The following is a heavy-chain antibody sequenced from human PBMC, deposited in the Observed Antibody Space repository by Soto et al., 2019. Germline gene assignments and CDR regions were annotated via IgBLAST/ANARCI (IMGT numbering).Heavy chain of an antibody. V-gene: IGHV1-69*12. CDR1: GGTFSSYA. Sequence: QVQLVQSGAEVKKPGSSVKVSCKASGGTFSSYAISWVRQATGQELAWMGGIIPIFGTANYAHKFQGRVTITAYESTSTAYMELISLRSEVTAVYYCASGLAAGTIGYYGRDVWGQGTTVTVSS. J-gene: IGHJ6*02. CDR2: IIPIFGTA. D-gene: IGHD6-13*01. CDR3: ASGLAAGTIGYYGRDV.